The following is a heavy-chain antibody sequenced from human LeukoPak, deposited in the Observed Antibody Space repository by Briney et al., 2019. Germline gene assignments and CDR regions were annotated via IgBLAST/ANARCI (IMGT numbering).Heavy chain of an antibody. Sequence: GGSLRLSCAASGFTFDDYGMSWVRQAPGKGLEWVSGINWNGGSTGYADSVKGRFTISRDNAKNSLYLQMNSLRAEDTALYYCARVAYCSSTSCYTGNYYYYYYVDVWGKGTTVTVSS. J-gene: IGHJ6*03. CDR2: INWNGGST. D-gene: IGHD2-2*02. CDR1: GFTFDDYG. CDR3: ARVAYCSSTSCYTGNYYYYYYVDV. V-gene: IGHV3-20*04.